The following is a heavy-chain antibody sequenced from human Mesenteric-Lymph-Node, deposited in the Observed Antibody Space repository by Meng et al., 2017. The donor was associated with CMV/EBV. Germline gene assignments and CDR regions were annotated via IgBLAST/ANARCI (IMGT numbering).Heavy chain of an antibody. CDR1: GFTVSSNY. J-gene: IGHJ5*02. Sequence: GESLKISCAASGFTVSSNYMSWVRQAPGKGLEWVSVIYSGGSTYYADSVKGRFTISRDNSKNTLYLQMNSLRAEDTAVYYCARDVEGYCSSTSCWSWFDPWGQGTLVTVSS. D-gene: IGHD2-2*01. CDR2: IYSGGST. V-gene: IGHV3-66*02. CDR3: ARDVEGYCSSTSCWSWFDP.